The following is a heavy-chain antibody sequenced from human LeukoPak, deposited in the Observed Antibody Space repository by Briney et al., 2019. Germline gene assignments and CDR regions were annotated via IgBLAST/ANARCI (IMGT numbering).Heavy chain of an antibody. Sequence: GGSLRLSCAASGFTFSSYEMNWVRQAPGKGLEWVSYISSSGSTIYYADSVKGRFTISRDISKSTLYLQMNSLRADDTAVYYCAKDLLLGELNRYDHWGQGTLVTVSS. CDR2: ISSSGSTI. V-gene: IGHV3-48*03. J-gene: IGHJ4*02. CDR3: AKDLLLGELNRYDH. D-gene: IGHD3-16*01. CDR1: GFTFSSYE.